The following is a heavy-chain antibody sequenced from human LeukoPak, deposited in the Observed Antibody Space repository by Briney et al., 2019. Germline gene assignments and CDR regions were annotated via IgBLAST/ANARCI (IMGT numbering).Heavy chain of an antibody. Sequence: ASVKVSCKASGYTFTGYYMHWLRQAPGQGLEWMGRINPNSGGTNYAQKFQGRVTMTRDTSISTAYMELSRLRSDDTAVYYCARGGYYDYVWGSYRYFDYWGQGTLVTVSS. CDR1: GYTFTGYY. J-gene: IGHJ4*02. CDR3: ARGGYYDYVWGSYRYFDY. V-gene: IGHV1-2*06. D-gene: IGHD3-16*02. CDR2: INPNSGGT.